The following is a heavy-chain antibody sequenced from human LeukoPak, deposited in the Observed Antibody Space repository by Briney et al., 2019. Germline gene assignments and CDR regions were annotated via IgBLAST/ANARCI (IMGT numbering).Heavy chain of an antibody. CDR2: INPNSGGT. Sequence: EASVTVSCKASGYTFTGYYMHWVRQAPGQGLEWMGWINPNSGGTIYAQKFQGRVTMTRDTSISTVYMELSRLRSDDTAVYYCARAPPITRGPFDPWGQGTLVTVSS. CDR1: GYTFTGYY. D-gene: IGHD3-10*01. V-gene: IGHV1-2*02. CDR3: ARAPPITRGPFDP. J-gene: IGHJ5*02.